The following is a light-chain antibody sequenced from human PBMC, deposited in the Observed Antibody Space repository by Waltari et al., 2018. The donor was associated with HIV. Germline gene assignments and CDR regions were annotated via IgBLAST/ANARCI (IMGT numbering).Light chain of an antibody. Sequence: EIVLTQSPGTLSLSPGERATLSCRASLSVSSSYLAWYQQKPGQAPRLLIYGASSKAPGIPGRFSGSGSGTDFTLTSSRLELEDFAVYYCQQYVSSPRTFGQGAKVEI. J-gene: IGKJ1*01. CDR2: GAS. CDR1: LSVSSSY. V-gene: IGKV3-20*01. CDR3: QQYVSSPRT.